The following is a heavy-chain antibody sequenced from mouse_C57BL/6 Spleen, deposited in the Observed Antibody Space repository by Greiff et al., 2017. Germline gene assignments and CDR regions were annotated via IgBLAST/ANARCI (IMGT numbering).Heavy chain of an antibody. V-gene: IGHV1-64*01. CDR1: GYTFTSYW. D-gene: IGHD2-3*01. CDR2: IHPNSGST. J-gene: IGHJ4*01. Sequence: QVQLQQPGAELVKPGASVKLSCKASGYTFTSYWMHWVKQRPGQGLEWIGMIHPNSGSTNYNEKFKSKATMTVDKSSSTAYKQLSSLTSEDSAVYYGGRSGAHYDGYYRYAMDDWGQGTSVTVSS. CDR3: GRSGAHYDGYYRYAMDD.